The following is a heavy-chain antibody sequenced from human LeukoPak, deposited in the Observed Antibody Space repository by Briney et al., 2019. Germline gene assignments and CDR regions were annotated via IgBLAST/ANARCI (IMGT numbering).Heavy chain of an antibody. CDR1: GFTFSNYA. CDR2: IRGRGDET. D-gene: IGHD4-17*01. Sequence: GGSLRLSCAASGFTFSNYAMSWVRQAPGKGLEWVSAIRGRGDETFYADSVKGLFTISRDNSKNTLYVQRNSPRAEDTAVCYCACRLKKPSDYGLSEYYFDSWGQGTLVTVSS. V-gene: IGHV3-23*01. CDR3: ACRLKKPSDYGLSEYYFDS. J-gene: IGHJ4*02.